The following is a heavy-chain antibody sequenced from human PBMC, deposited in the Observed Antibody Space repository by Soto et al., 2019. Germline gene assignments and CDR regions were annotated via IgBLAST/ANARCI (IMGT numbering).Heavy chain of an antibody. CDR1: GFTFGDYA. Sequence: GGSLRLSCSPSGFTFGDYAMNWFGQAPGKGLEWVGFIKSKAFGGTPEYAASVKGRFTISRDDSMSIAYLQMNSLKTDDTAVYYCTRDHYGRGFSSGAFDSWGQGTPVTVSS. V-gene: IGHV3-49*03. CDR3: TRDHYGRGFSSGAFDS. CDR2: IKSKAFGGTP. D-gene: IGHD5-18*01. J-gene: IGHJ4*02.